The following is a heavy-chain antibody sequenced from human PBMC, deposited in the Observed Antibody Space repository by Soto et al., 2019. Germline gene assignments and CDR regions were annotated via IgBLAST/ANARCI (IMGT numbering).Heavy chain of an antibody. D-gene: IGHD2-2*01. V-gene: IGHV3-23*01. J-gene: IGHJ6*03. Sequence: VQLLESGGGLVRPGGSLRLSCAASGFTFSSYAMSWVRQAPGKGLEWVSAISGSGGSTYYADSVKGRFTISRDNSKNTLYLQMNSLRAEDTAVYYCAKGDYCSSTSCFGGRYYYYYMDVWGKGTTVTVSS. CDR1: GFTFSSYA. CDR3: AKGDYCSSTSCFGGRYYYYYMDV. CDR2: ISGSGGST.